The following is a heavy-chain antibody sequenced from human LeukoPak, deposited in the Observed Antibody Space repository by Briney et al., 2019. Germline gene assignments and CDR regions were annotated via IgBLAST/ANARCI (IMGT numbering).Heavy chain of an antibody. J-gene: IGHJ4*02. D-gene: IGHD2-15*01. V-gene: IGHV1-46*01. CDR3: ARDQDQGNFDY. CDR1: GYTFTNYY. Sequence: ASVKVSCKASGYTFTNYYIHWVRQAPGQGLEWMGLINPSGGSTNYAQKFQGRVTMTRDTSMSTVYMELSSLRSEDTAVYYCARDQDQGNFDYWGQGTLVTVSS. CDR2: INPSGGST.